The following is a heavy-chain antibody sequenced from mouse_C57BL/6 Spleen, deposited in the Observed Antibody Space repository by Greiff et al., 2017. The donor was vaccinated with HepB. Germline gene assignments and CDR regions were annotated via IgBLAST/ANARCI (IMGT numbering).Heavy chain of an antibody. J-gene: IGHJ2*01. CDR2: INPGSGGT. Sequence: VKLQESGAELVRPGTSVKVSCKASGYAFTNYLIEWVKQRPGQGLEWIGVINPGSGGTNYNEKFKGKATLTADKSSSTAYMQLSSLTSEDSAVYFCARGGPRFDYWGQGTTLTVSS. CDR1: GYAFTNYL. V-gene: IGHV1-54*01. D-gene: IGHD3-3*01. CDR3: ARGGPRFDY.